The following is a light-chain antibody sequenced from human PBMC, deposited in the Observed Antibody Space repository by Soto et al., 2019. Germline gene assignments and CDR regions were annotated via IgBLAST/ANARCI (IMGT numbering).Light chain of an antibody. J-gene: IGKJ4*01. CDR1: QSVSSN. CDR2: GAS. CDR3: KLSKSGPHVT. Sequence: EIVMTQSPATLSVSPGERATLSCRASQSVSSNLAWYQQKPGQAPRLLIYGASTRATGIPDRFSVSGSGTQCPLRADNADSGDSQNHNRKLSKSGPHVTFGRGT. V-gene: IGKV3-15*01.